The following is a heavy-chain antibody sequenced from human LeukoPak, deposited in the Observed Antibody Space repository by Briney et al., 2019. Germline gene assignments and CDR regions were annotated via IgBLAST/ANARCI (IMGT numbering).Heavy chain of an antibody. V-gene: IGHV1-2*02. D-gene: IGHD2-15*01. J-gene: IGHJ4*02. CDR2: INPNSGGT. CDR3: ARAKVVVVASRPSSLGY. CDR1: GYTFTGYY. Sequence: GASVKVSCKASGYTFTGYYMHWVRQAPGQGLEWMGWINPNSGGTNYAQKFQGRVTMTRDTSISTAYMELSRLRSDDTAVYYCARAKVVVVASRPSSLGYWGQGTLVTVSS.